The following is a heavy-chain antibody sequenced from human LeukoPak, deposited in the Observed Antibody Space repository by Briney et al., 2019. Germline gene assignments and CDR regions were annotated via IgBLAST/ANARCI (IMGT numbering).Heavy chain of an antibody. J-gene: IGHJ3*02. CDR1: GFTFSSYG. D-gene: IGHD3-16*01. V-gene: IGHV3-33*01. CDR2: IWYDGSNK. Sequence: PGRSLRLSCAASGFTFSSYGMHWVRQAPGKGLEWVAVIWYDGSNKYYADSVKGRFTISRDKSKNTLYLQMNSLRAEDTAVYYCARDRWGAFDIWGQGTMVTVSS. CDR3: ARDRWGAFDI.